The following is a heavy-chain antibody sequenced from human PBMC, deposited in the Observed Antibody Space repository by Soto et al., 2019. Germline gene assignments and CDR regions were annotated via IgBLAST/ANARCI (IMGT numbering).Heavy chain of an antibody. CDR1: GFTISSSA. V-gene: IGHV3-23*01. CDR2: ISGDGKAT. D-gene: IGHD3-3*01. CDR3: AKITRY. Sequence: EVQVLESGGGLVQPGGSLRLSCAASGFTISSSAMTWVRQAPGKGLEWISSISGDGKATYYADSVKGRFTISRDSSKTTLYLQMNGLRVEDTATYFCAKITRYWGRGTLVTVAS. J-gene: IGHJ4*02.